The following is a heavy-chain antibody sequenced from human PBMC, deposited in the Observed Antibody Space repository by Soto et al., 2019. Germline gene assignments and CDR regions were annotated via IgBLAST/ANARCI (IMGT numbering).Heavy chain of an antibody. D-gene: IGHD1-20*01. CDR3: ARDPRPVLTGTSDY. CDR1: GYTFTSYG. Sequence: ASVKVSCKASGYTFTSYGISWVRQAPGQGLEWMGWISAYNGNTNYAQKLQGRVTMTTDTSTSTAYMELRSLRSDDTAVYYCARDPRPVLTGTSDYWGQGTLVTVSS. V-gene: IGHV1-18*01. CDR2: ISAYNGNT. J-gene: IGHJ4*02.